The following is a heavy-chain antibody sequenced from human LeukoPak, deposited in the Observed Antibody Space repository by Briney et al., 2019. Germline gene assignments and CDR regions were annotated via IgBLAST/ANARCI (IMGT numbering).Heavy chain of an antibody. CDR1: GGTFSSYA. J-gene: IGHJ4*02. CDR2: IIPIFGTA. D-gene: IGHD3-9*01. Sequence: GASVKVSCKASGGTFSSYAISWVRQAPGQGLEWMGGIIPIFGTANYAQKFQGRVTITTDESTSTAYMELSSLRSEDTAVYDCAVGGGYDILTGSLNDYWGQGTLVTVSS. CDR3: AVGGGYDILTGSLNDY. V-gene: IGHV1-69*05.